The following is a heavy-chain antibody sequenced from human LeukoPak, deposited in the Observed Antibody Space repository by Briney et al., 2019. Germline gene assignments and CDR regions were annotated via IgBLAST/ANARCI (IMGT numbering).Heavy chain of an antibody. CDR2: IKQDGTEK. Sequence: GGSLRLSCAASGFTFSNYWMGWVRQAPGKGLEWVANIKQDGTEKRYVDPVKGRFTISRDNAKNSLYLQMNSLRAEDTAVYYCARAPATNEWRCMDYWGQGTLVTVSS. CDR1: GFTFSNYW. J-gene: IGHJ4*02. D-gene: IGHD2-8*02. CDR3: ARAPATNEWRCMDY. V-gene: IGHV3-7*01.